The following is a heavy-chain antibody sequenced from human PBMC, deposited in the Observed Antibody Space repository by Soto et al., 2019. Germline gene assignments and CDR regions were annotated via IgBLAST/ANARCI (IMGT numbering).Heavy chain of an antibody. CDR2: MNPNSGKT. CDR3: STWGRSGWYTGFF. CDR1: GYTFTDYD. V-gene: IGHV1-8*01. J-gene: IGHJ4*02. Sequence: QVQLVQSGAEVKTPGASVKVSCKASGYTFTDYDINWVRQAPGQGLEWVGRMNPNSGKTDYAQKFQARVTMTRDTSISTAYLELSSRGYEDTAVFYCSTWGRSGWYTGFFWGRGTLVSVAS. D-gene: IGHD6-13*01.